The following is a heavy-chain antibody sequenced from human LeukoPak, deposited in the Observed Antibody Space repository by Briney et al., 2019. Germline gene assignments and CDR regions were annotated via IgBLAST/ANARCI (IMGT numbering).Heavy chain of an antibody. J-gene: IGHJ4*02. V-gene: IGHV3-74*01. CDR1: GFTFSRYW. CDR2: IKSDGSST. Sequence: GGSLRLSCAASGFTFSRYWMHWVRQAPGKGLVWVSCIKSDGSSTSIADSAKGRFTISRDNAKSTAYLQMNSLRAEDTAVYYCVRDNRSYNFDYWGQGTLVTVSS. D-gene: IGHD1-26*01. CDR3: VRDNRSYNFDY.